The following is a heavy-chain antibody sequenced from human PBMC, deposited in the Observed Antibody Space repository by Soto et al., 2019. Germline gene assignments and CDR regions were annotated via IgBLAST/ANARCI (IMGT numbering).Heavy chain of an antibody. CDR1: GGSVSSGSYY. J-gene: IGHJ4*02. CDR3: ARDRGDYHFDY. V-gene: IGHV4-61*01. D-gene: IGHD4-17*01. CDR2: IYYSGST. Sequence: PSETLSLSCTVSGGSVSSGSYYWSWIRQPPGKGLEWIGYIYYSGSTNYNPSLKSRVTISVDTSKNQFSLKLSSVTAADTAVYYCARDRGDYHFDYWGQRTLVTVSS.